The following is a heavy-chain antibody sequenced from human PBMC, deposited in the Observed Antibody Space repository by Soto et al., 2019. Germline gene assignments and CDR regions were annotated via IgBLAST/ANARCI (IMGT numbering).Heavy chain of an antibody. CDR3: ARGVVWNYYDSSRYLFDY. D-gene: IGHD3-22*01. Sequence: SETLSLTCTVSGGSISSYYWSWIRQPPGKGLEWIGYIYYSGSTNYNPSLKSRVTISVDTSKNQFSLKLSSVTAADTAVYYCARGVVWNYYDSSRYLFDYWGQGTLVIVSS. CDR1: GGSISSYY. CDR2: IYYSGST. J-gene: IGHJ4*02. V-gene: IGHV4-59*01.